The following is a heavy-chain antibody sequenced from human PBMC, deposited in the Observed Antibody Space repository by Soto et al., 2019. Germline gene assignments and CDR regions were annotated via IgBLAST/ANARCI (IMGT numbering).Heavy chain of an antibody. CDR3: ARVEGDSEYCLV. D-gene: IGHD3-22*01. CDR1: GYTFTHYG. CDR2: IIAANGNT. J-gene: IGHJ4*02. Sequence: QVQFVQSGTEVKKPGASVKVSCKASGYTFTHYGIHWVRQAPGQGLEWMGWIIAANGNTKYAQKFQGRVTMSRDTSASTADMELSSLRSEDTAVYYGARVEGDSEYCLVWGQGTLVTVSS. V-gene: IGHV1-3*01.